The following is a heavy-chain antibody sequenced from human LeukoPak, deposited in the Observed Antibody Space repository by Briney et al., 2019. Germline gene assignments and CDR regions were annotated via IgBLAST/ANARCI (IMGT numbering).Heavy chain of an antibody. CDR3: AKDPPIVYYYDSSGYGGDY. CDR1: GFTFSSYA. Sequence: GGSLRLSCAASGFTFSSYAMSWVRQAPGKGLEWVSAICGSGGSTYYADSVKGRFTISRDNSKNTLYLQMNSLRAEDTAVYYCAKDPPIVYYYDSSGYGGDYWGQGTLVTVSS. V-gene: IGHV3-23*01. J-gene: IGHJ4*02. D-gene: IGHD3-22*01. CDR2: ICGSGGST.